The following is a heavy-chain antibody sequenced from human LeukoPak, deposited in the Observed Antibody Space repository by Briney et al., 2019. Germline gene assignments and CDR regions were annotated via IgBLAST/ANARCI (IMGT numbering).Heavy chain of an antibody. CDR2: INPNSGGT. V-gene: IGHV1-2*02. CDR1: GYTFTGYY. CDR3: AVDCTNGVCSGHIDY. D-gene: IGHD2-8*01. J-gene: IGHJ4*02. Sequence: PGASVKVSCKASGYTFTGYYMHWVRQAPGQGLEWMGWINPNSGGTNYAQKFQGRVTITADKSTSTAYMELSSLRSEDTAVYYCAVDCTNGVCSGHIDYWGQGTLVTVSS.